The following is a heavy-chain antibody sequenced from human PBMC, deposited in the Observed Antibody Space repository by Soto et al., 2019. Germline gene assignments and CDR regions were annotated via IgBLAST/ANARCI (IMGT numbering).Heavy chain of an antibody. CDR3: AASSAIAAAGYFKF. V-gene: IGHV1-69*01. CDR1: GDLFNNHA. CDR2: ISPLFSTT. J-gene: IGHJ4*02. D-gene: IGHD6-13*01. Sequence: QVQLVQSGAEVKEPGSSVKVSCKASGDLFNNHAFNWVRQAPGQGLEWMGRISPLFSTTNYAQKFQGRVTIGADELTTIVYLEVNILESDETAMYYCAASSAIAAAGYFKFWGQGTLVTVSP.